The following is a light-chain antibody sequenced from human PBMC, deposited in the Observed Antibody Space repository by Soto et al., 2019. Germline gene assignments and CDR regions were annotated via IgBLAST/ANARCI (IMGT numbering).Light chain of an antibody. CDR3: QQYNNWPPYT. CDR2: GAS. CDR1: QSVSSN. Sequence: EIVMTQSPATLSVSPGERATLSCWASQSVSSNLAWYQQKPGQAPRILTYGASTRATGIPTRFRGSGSGTEFTLTISSLQSEDFAVYYCQQYNNWPPYTFGQGTKLEIK. V-gene: IGKV3-15*01. J-gene: IGKJ2*01.